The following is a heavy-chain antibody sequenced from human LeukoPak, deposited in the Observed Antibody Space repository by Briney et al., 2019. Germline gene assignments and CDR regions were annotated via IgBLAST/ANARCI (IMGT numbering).Heavy chain of an antibody. J-gene: IGHJ6*02. V-gene: IGHV3-21*01. CDR3: VRGGHYGMDV. CDR2: ITSRGYI. Sequence: GGSLRLSCAASGFAFSSYPMTWVRQAPGKGLEWVSSITSRGYIYYADSVEGRFTISRETAKNSLYLQMNSLRAEDTAVYYCVRGGHYGMDVWGQGTTVTV. CDR1: GFAFSSYP.